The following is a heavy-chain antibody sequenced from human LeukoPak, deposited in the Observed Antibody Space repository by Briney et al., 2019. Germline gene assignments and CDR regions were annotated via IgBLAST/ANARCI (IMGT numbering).Heavy chain of an antibody. CDR1: GFSFSTYG. D-gene: IGHD1-26*01. J-gene: IGHJ4*02. CDR2: ISAYNGKT. Sequence: ASVTVSFKASGFSFSTYGFSWVRQAPGQGLGWMGWISAYNGKTNYAQKFQGRVTMTTDTSTTTVYMDLRSLRSDDTAVYFCARGGALTSFDSWGQGTLITVSS. V-gene: IGHV1-18*01. CDR3: ARGGALTSFDS.